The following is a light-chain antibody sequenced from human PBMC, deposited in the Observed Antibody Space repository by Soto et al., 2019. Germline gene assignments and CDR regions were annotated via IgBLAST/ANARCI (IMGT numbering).Light chain of an antibody. Sequence: DIVMTQSPDSLAVSLGERATINCKSSQNVLYTSNNKNNLAGYQQKPGQPPKLLIYWASTRESGVPDRFSGSGSGTDFTLTISSLQAEDVALYYCQQYYTTPVTFGPGTKVDIK. CDR1: QNVLYTSNNKNN. CDR2: WAS. J-gene: IGKJ3*01. CDR3: QQYYTTPVT. V-gene: IGKV4-1*01.